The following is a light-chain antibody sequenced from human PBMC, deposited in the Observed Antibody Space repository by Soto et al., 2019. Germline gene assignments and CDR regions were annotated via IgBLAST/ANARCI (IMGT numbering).Light chain of an antibody. Sequence: EIVMTQSPATLSVSPGERATLSCRASQSISSNLAWYQQPPGQAPRLXXFRTSSRANGLPARFSGSGSGTELNLTISSLQSEDFGVYDGQQYNNWPSATFGGGTKVDIK. J-gene: IGKJ4*01. CDR3: QQYNNWPSAT. CDR2: RTS. CDR1: QSISSN. V-gene: IGKV3-15*01.